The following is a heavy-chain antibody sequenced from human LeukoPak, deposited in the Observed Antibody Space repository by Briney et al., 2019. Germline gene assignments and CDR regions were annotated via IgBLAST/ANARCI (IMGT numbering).Heavy chain of an antibody. V-gene: IGHV4-59*01. J-gene: IGHJ3*02. Sequence: SETLSLTCTVSGGSMSTYYWSWIRQPPGKGLEWIGYIYYSGSTNYNPSLKSRVIISVDTSKNQFSLKLSSVTAADTAVYYCARARFIYGRFFDIWGQGTMVTVSS. CDR2: IYYSGST. CDR1: GGSMSTYY. D-gene: IGHD2/OR15-2a*01. CDR3: ARARFIYGRFFDI.